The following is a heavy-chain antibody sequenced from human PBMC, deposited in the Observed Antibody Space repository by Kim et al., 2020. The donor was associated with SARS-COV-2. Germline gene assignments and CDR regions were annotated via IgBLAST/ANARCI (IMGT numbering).Heavy chain of an antibody. CDR3: ARAREKSFDY. Sequence: GGSLRLSCAASGFSFSSRGIHWVRQAPGKGLEWVAFISDDETYKNYADSVKGRFTISRDNSKNTVDLQMNSLRVEDTAVYYCARAREKSFDYWGQGTLVT. CDR1: GFSFSSRG. CDR2: ISDDETYK. V-gene: IGHV3-30*03. J-gene: IGHJ4*02.